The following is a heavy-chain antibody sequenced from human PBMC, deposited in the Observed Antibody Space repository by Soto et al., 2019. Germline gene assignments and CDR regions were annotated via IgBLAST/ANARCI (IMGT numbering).Heavy chain of an antibody. D-gene: IGHD1-7*01. J-gene: IGHJ5*02. CDR1: GFKFSAYA. CDR3: AKAPGTTGWFDP. V-gene: IGHV3-23*01. Sequence: GESLKISCTVSGFKFSAYAMSWVRQAPGKGLEWVSGISGSGSTTYLADSVKGRFTISRDNLKNTLSLQMNDLRAEDTAIYYCAKAPGTTGWFDPWGQGTLVTVSS. CDR2: ISGSGSTT.